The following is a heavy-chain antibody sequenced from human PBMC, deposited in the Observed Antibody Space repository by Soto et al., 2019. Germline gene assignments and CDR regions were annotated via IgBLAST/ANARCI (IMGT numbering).Heavy chain of an antibody. CDR3: ASVHKRYCSSTSCTRRDFYYYYGMDV. Sequence: SVKVFCKASGGTFSSYAISWVRQAPGQGLEWMGGIIPIFGTANYAQKFQGRVTITADESTSTAYMELSSLRSEDTAVYYCASVHKRYCSSTSCTRRDFYYYYGMDVWGQGTTVTVS. J-gene: IGHJ6*02. CDR2: IIPIFGTA. CDR1: GGTFSSYA. D-gene: IGHD2-2*01. V-gene: IGHV1-69*13.